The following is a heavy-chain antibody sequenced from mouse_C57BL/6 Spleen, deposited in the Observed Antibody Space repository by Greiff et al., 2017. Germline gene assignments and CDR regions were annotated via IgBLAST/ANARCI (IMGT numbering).Heavy chain of an antibody. CDR3: ARYGGPFDG. J-gene: IGHJ1*03. D-gene: IGHD1-1*02. CDR1: GYTFTSYW. Sequence: QVQLQQPGAELVKPGASVKLSCKASGYTFTSYWMQWVKQRPGQGLEWIGEIDPSDSYTNYNQKFKGKATLTVDTSSSTAYMQLSSLTSEDSAVYYCARYGGPFDGWGTGTTVTVSS. V-gene: IGHV1-50*01. CDR2: IDPSDSYT.